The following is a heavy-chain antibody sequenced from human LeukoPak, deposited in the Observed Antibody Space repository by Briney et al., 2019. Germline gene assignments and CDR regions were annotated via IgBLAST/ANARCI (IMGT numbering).Heavy chain of an antibody. CDR3: ARDKYYDRYFDS. CDR1: GFTFNNNW. V-gene: IGHV3-7*01. CDR2: IKQGVREK. D-gene: IGHD3-22*01. Sequence: GGSPRLSCAGSGFTFNNNWMSWVRQAPGKGLEWVANIKQGVREKYYVDSVKGRFTISRDNAKNSLSLQMNSLRAEDTAVYYCARDKYYDRYFDSWGQGTLVTASS. J-gene: IGHJ4*02.